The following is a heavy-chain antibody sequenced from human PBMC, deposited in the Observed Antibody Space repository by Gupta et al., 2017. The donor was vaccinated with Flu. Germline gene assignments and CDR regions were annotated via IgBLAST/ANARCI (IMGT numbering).Heavy chain of an antibody. Sequence: QVLLVQSGAGVKKPGASVRVSCMTSGYSFSDHYVHWVRQAPGQGLEWMGWINPNSGGTSYAQKFQGRVTVTRDTSISTAYMELSRLTSDDTAVYYCARSSHSSSWEGRYYFVYWGQGTLVTVSS. CDR1: GYSFSDHY. V-gene: IGHV1-2*02. D-gene: IGHD6-13*01. CDR3: ARSSHSSSWEGRYYFVY. CDR2: INPNSGGT. J-gene: IGHJ4*02.